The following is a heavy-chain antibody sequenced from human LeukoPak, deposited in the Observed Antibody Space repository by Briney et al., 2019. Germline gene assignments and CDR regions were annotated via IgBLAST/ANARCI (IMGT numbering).Heavy chain of an antibody. CDR3: ARFGGPHAFDI. V-gene: IGHV4-59*01. J-gene: IGHJ3*02. CDR2: INYSGST. CDR1: GGSISNYY. Sequence: SETLSLTCTVSGGSISNYYWSWIRQPPGKGLEWIAYINYSGSTNYNPSLKSRVTISVDTSKNHFSLTLSSVTAADTAVYYCARFGGPHAFDIWGQGTMVTVS. D-gene: IGHD3-3*01.